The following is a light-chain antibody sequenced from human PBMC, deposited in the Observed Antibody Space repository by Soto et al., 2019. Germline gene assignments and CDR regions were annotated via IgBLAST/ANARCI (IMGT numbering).Light chain of an antibody. CDR2: KAS. Sequence: DIQMTQSPSTLSASVGDRVTITCRASQSISSWLAWYQQKPGKAPNLLIFKASTLQRGVPSRFSGSGSGTEFTLTISSLQPDDFATYYCQQYNSYSTFGQGTKVELK. CDR1: QSISSW. J-gene: IGKJ1*01. V-gene: IGKV1-5*03. CDR3: QQYNSYST.